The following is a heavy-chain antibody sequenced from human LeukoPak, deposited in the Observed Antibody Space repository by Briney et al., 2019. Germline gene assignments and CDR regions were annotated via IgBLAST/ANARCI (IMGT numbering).Heavy chain of an antibody. V-gene: IGHV4-59*01. CDR3: ARGLVLATDDAFDI. CDR1: GASIRSYF. Sequence: SETLSLTCSVSGASIRSYFWSWIRQSPGKGLEWIGYVYDDDISNFNPSLESRVTILVDRSKSQFSLKLRSVTAADTAVYYCARGLVLATDDAFDIWGPGTMVTVSS. J-gene: IGHJ3*02. D-gene: IGHD5-12*01. CDR2: VYDDDIS.